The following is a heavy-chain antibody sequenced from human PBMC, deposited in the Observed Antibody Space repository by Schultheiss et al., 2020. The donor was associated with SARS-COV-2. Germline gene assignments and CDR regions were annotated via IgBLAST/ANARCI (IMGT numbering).Heavy chain of an antibody. CDR1: GFTFSSYA. J-gene: IGHJ6*03. D-gene: IGHD4-23*01. V-gene: IGHV3-23*01. Sequence: GGSLRLSCAASGFTFSSYAMSWVRQAPGKGLEWVSAISGSGGSTYYADSVKGRFTISRDNSKNTLYLQMNSLRAEDTAVYYCARVSRWPNPRGIYYYYYMDVWGKGTTVTVSS. CDR2: ISGSGGST. CDR3: ARVSRWPNPRGIYYYYYMDV.